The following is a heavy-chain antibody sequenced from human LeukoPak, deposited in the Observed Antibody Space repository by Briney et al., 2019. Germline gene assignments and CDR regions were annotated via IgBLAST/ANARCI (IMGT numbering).Heavy chain of an antibody. CDR3: ARGLDGSSGYSLSSYYFDY. CDR1: GGSISSYY. Sequence: SETLSLTCTVSGGSISSYYWSWIRQPPGKGLEWIGEINHSGSTNYNPSLKSRVTISVDTSKNQFSLKLSSVTAADTAVYYCARGLDGSSGYSLSSYYFDYWGQGTLVTVSS. J-gene: IGHJ4*02. CDR2: INHSGST. V-gene: IGHV4-34*01. D-gene: IGHD3-22*01.